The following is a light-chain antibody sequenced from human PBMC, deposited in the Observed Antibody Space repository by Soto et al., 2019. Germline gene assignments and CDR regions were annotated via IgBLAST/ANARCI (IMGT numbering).Light chain of an antibody. CDR3: PQRNSYPRT. J-gene: IGKJ2*01. Sequence: DIQLTGCPCFLSASVGDRVTITCRASQGINIFLAWFQKKPGKAPNLLISAASTLQSGVPSRFSGSGSETEFTLTITSLQPEDSATYYCPQRNSYPRTFGQGTKV. V-gene: IGKV1-9*01. CDR1: QGINIF. CDR2: AAS.